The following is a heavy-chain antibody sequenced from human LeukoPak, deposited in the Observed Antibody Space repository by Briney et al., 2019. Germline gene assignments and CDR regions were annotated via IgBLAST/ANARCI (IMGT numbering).Heavy chain of an antibody. V-gene: IGHV1-18*01. J-gene: IGHJ5*02. D-gene: IGHD2-2*01. CDR1: GYTFTSYG. Sequence: ASVKVSCKASGYTFTSYGISWVRQAPGQGLEWMGWISAYNGSTNYAQKLQGRVTMTTDTPTSTAYMELRSLRSDDTAVYYCARDGVVPAAKNWFDPWGQGTLVTVSS. CDR3: ARDGVVPAAKNWFDP. CDR2: ISAYNGST.